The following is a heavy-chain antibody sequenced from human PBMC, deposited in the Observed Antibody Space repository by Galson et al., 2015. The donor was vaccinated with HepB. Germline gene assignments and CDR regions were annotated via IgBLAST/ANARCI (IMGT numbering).Heavy chain of an antibody. CDR3: ARDLAGVTMIVVVHAFDI. V-gene: IGHV1-2*02. Sequence: SVKVSCKASGYTFTGYYMHWVRQAPGQGLEWMGWNNPNSGGTNYAQKFQCRVTMARDTSISTAYMELSRLRSDDTAVYYCARDLAGVTMIVVVHAFDIWGQGTMVTVSS. CDR2: NNPNSGGT. D-gene: IGHD3-22*01. CDR1: GYTFTGYY. J-gene: IGHJ3*02.